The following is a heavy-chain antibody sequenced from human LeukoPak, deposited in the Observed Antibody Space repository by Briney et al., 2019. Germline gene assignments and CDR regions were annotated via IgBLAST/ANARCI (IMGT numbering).Heavy chain of an antibody. Sequence: GGSLRLSCAASGFTFSSYAMSWVRQAPGKGLEWVSAISGSGGSTYYAGSVKGRFTISRDNSKNTLYPQMNSLRAEDTAVYYCAKERYSSSSSFDYWGQGTLVTVSS. CDR2: ISGSGGST. CDR3: AKERYSSSSSFDY. CDR1: GFTFSSYA. J-gene: IGHJ4*02. D-gene: IGHD6-13*01. V-gene: IGHV3-23*01.